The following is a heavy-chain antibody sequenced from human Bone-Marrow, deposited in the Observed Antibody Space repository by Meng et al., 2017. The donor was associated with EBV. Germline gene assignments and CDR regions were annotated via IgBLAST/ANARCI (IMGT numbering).Heavy chain of an antibody. V-gene: IGHV3-21*04. Sequence: EVQLVESGGGLVKPGGSLRLSCAASGVTFRGYSMNWVRQAPGKGLEWVSSISSSSSYIYYADSVKGRFTISRDNDDNYLFLQMNSLRADDTAVYYCARVQNIAHYDTWSGSPRGVYFDLWGQGTLVTVSS. CDR1: GVTFRGYS. J-gene: IGHJ4*02. CDR2: ISSSSSYI. D-gene: IGHD3-3*01. CDR3: ARVQNIAHYDTWSGSPRGVYFDL.